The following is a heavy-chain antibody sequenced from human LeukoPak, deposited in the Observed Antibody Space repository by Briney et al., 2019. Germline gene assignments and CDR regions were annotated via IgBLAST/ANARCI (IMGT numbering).Heavy chain of an antibody. CDR2: IWYDGSNK. Sequence: GGSLRLSCAASGFTFSSYWMSWVRQAPGKGLEWVAVIWYDGSNKYYADSVKGRFTISRDNSKNTLYLQMNSLRAEDTAVYYCAKGAYGSGSYSPADIWGQGTMVTVSS. D-gene: IGHD3-10*01. J-gene: IGHJ3*02. CDR1: GFTFSSYW. CDR3: AKGAYGSGSYSPADI. V-gene: IGHV3-33*06.